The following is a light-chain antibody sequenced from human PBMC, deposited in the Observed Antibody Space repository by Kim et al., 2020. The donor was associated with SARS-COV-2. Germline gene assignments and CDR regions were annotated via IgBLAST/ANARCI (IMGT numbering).Light chain of an antibody. CDR3: SSQTTWGTWV. CDR2: EVN. CDR1: SSDIGTYDR. Sequence: QSALTQPPSVSGSPGQSVTISCTGTSSDIGTYDRVSWYLQPPGTAPKLIISEVNNRPSGVPDRFSGSKSGNTASLTISGLQAEDEADYYCSSQTTWGTWVFGGGTQLTVL. V-gene: IGLV2-18*02. J-gene: IGLJ3*02.